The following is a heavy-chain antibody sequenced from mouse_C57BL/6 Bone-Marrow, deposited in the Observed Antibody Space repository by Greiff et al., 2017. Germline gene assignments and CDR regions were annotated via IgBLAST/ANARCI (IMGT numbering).Heavy chain of an antibody. D-gene: IGHD1-1*02. J-gene: IGHJ2*01. CDR2: IDPENGDP. CDR3: TTGNFDY. Sequence: EVQLQQSGAELVRPGASVKLSCTASGFNIKDDYMHWVKQRPEQGLEWIGWIDPENGDPEYASKFQGKATITADTSSNTAYLQLSSLTSEDTAVYYCTTGNFDYGGQGTTLTVSS. CDR1: GFNIKDDY. V-gene: IGHV14-4*01.